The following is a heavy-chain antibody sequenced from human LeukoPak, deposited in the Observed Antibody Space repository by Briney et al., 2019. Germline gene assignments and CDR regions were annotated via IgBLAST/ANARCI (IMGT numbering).Heavy chain of an antibody. CDR3: ARDIPKLGYYYYYMDV. J-gene: IGHJ6*03. CDR1: GYTFTNYG. V-gene: IGHV1-18*01. D-gene: IGHD2-21*01. CDR2: ISAYNGNT. Sequence: GASVKVSCKASGYTFTNYGISWVRQAPGQGLEWMGWISAYNGNTNYAQKFQGRVTMTTDTSTSTAYMEPRSLRSDDTAVYYCARDIPKLGYYYYYMDVWGKGTTVTVSS.